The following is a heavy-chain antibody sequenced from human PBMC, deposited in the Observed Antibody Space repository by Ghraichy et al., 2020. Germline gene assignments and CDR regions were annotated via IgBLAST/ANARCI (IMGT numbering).Heavy chain of an antibody. J-gene: IGHJ5*02. CDR2: IYYSGST. D-gene: IGHD3-10*01. CDR3: ASVAPTDSTYYYGSGSWFDP. CDR1: GGSISSGGYY. V-gene: IGHV4-31*03. Sequence: SETLSLTCTVSGGSISSGGYYWSWIRQHPGKGLEWIGYIYYSGSTYYNPSLKSRVTISVDTSKNQFSLKLSSVTAADTAVYYCASVAPTDSTYYYGSGSWFDPWGQGTLVTVSS.